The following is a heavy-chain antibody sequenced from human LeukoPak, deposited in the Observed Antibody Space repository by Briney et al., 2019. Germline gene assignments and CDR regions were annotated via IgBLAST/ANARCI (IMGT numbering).Heavy chain of an antibody. J-gene: IGHJ4*02. CDR3: ARRSDYDSSGFYFDY. CDR2: ISGSGGST. D-gene: IGHD3-22*01. V-gene: IGHV3-23*01. CDR1: GFTFSSYA. Sequence: GGSLRLSCAASGFTFSSYAMSWVRQAPGKGLEWVSAISGSGGSTYYADSVKGRFTISRDNSKNTLYLQMNSLRAEDTAVYYCARRSDYDSSGFYFDYWGQGTLVTVS.